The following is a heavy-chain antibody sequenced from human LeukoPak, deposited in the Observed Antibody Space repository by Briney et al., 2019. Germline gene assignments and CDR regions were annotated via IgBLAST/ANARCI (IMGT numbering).Heavy chain of an antibody. J-gene: IGHJ4*02. CDR1: GFTFSSYG. V-gene: IGHV3-30*03. Sequence: PGGSLRLSCAASGFTFSSYGMHWVRQAPGKGLEWVAVISYDGSNKYYADSVKGRFTISRDNSKNTLYLQMNSLRAEDTAVYYCAREVGDYYDSSGSFGYWGQGTLVTVSS. D-gene: IGHD3-22*01. CDR2: ISYDGSNK. CDR3: AREVGDYYDSSGSFGY.